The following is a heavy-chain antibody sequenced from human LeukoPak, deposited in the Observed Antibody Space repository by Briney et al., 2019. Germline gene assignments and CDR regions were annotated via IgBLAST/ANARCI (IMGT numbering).Heavy chain of an antibody. J-gene: IGHJ4*02. Sequence: ASVKVSCKASGYTFTSYGICWVRQAPGQGLEWMGWISTYNGDTNYAQKLQGRVTMTTDTSTSTVYMELRSLRSDDTAVYYCARDGATPATVDYWGQGTLVTVSS. D-gene: IGHD5-12*01. CDR2: ISTYNGDT. CDR3: ARDGATPATVDY. V-gene: IGHV1-18*04. CDR1: GYTFTSYG.